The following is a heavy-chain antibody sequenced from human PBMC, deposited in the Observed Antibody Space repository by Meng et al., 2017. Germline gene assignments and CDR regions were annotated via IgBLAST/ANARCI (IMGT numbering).Heavy chain of an antibody. V-gene: IGHV3-11*01. CDR1: CITFIDYY. Sequence: VLLKPGGYSILSVSATCITFIDYYLSWFRQAPDKGLWWFSYISKSVTTIYNAYSVNGPFPISRYNAKNSLYLQMNSLRAEDTAVYYCASIKVDPWGQGTLVPSPQ. CDR3: ASIKVDP. D-gene: IGHD1-14*01. J-gene: IGHJ5*02. CDR2: ISKSVTTI.